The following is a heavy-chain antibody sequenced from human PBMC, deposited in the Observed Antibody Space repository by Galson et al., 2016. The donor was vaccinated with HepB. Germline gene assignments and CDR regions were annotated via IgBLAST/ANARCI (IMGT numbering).Heavy chain of an antibody. V-gene: IGHV3-49*03. J-gene: IGHJ5*02. CDR1: GFYFGDHA. D-gene: IGHD6-19*01. CDR2: IRSKPYGGTQ. CDR3: AKDSGAALAGTGHLWLDP. Sequence: SLRLSCAASGFYFGDHAMGWFRQAPGKGLEWVGFIRSKPYGGTQEYAASVRGRFTISRDDAKSIPYLQISSLQTEDTAVYFCAKDSGAALAGTGHLWLDPWGQGTLVIVSS.